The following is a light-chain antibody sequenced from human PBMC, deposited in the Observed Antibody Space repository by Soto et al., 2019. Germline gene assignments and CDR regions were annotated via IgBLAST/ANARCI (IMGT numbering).Light chain of an antibody. J-gene: IGLJ1*01. V-gene: IGLV2-23*01. Sequence: QSVLTQPASVSASPGQSITISCIGTSSDVGNYNLVSWYQQHPGKAPTLMIFEGTKRPSGVSNRFSGSRSGNTASLTISGLQAEDEADYYCCSFAGGPYVFGPGTKLTVL. CDR3: CSFAGGPYV. CDR1: SSDVGNYNL. CDR2: EGT.